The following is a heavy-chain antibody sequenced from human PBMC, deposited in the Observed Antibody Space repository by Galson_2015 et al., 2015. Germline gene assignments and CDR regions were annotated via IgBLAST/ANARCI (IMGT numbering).Heavy chain of an antibody. CDR1: GYTFTSYG. CDR3: ARVRPELWDWGRDYYYGMDV. Sequence: QSGAEVKKPGASVKVSCKASGYTFTSYGISWVRQAPGQGLEWMGWISAYNGNTNYAQKLQGRVTMTTDTSTSTAYMELRSLRSDDTAVYYCARVRPELWDWGRDYYYGMDVWGQGTTVTVSS. J-gene: IGHJ6*02. V-gene: IGHV1-18*01. D-gene: IGHD7-27*01. CDR2: ISAYNGNT.